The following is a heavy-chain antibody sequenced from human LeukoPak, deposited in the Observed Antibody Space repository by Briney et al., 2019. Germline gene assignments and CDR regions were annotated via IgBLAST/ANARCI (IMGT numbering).Heavy chain of an antibody. D-gene: IGHD3-10*01. J-gene: IGHJ4*02. CDR2: IYTSANT. V-gene: IGHV4-4*07. CDR1: GASISSYY. Sequence: PSETLSLTCTVSGASISSYYWSWIRQPAGKGLEWIGRIYTSANTNYSPSFKSRATISIDTSKNQFSLKLTSVTAADTAVYYCAREATMAVWGQGTLVTVSS. CDR3: AREATMAV.